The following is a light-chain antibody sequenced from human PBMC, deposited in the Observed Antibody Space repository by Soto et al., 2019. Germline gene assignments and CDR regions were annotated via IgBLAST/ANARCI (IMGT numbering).Light chain of an antibody. CDR2: RNN. Sequence: QSVLPQPPSASGTPGQRVTISCSGGSSNIGNHYVYWYQLLPGTAPKLLIYRNNQRPSGVPDRFSGSKSGTSASLAISGLRSEDEADYYCAVWDDSLSGLFGGGTKVTVL. CDR3: AVWDDSLSGL. J-gene: IGLJ2*01. V-gene: IGLV1-47*01. CDR1: SSNIGNHY.